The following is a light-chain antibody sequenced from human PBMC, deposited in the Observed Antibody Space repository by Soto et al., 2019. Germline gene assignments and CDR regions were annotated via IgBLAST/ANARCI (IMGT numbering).Light chain of an antibody. CDR3: QQYNTWPSWP. V-gene: IGKV1-39*01. Sequence: IQMTQSPSSLSASVGDRVTITCRASQRISTYLNWYQQKPGKAPKFLIYDASNLQSGVPARFSGSGSGTEFTLTISSLQSEDSAVYYCQQYNTWPSWPFGQGTKVDI. J-gene: IGKJ1*01. CDR2: DAS. CDR1: QRISTY.